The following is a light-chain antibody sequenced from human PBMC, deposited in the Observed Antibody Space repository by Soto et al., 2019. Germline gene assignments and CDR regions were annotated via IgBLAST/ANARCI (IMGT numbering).Light chain of an antibody. CDR1: QTISSW. V-gene: IGKV1-5*03. CDR2: KAS. CDR3: QHYNSYSEA. J-gene: IGKJ1*01. Sequence: DIQMTQSPSTLSGSVGDRVTITCRASQTISSWLAWYQQKPVKAPKLLIYKASTLKSGVPSRFSGSGSGTECTLTISSLQSDDFASYYCQHYNSYSEAFGQGTKVDIK.